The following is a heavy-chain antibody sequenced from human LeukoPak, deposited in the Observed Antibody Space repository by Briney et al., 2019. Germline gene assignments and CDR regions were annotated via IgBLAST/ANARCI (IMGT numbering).Heavy chain of an antibody. CDR2: INHSGST. CDR3: ARRSVQLARFDYYYYMDV. CDR1: GYSISSGYY. V-gene: IGHV4-38-2*02. J-gene: IGHJ6*03. D-gene: IGHD3-3*01. Sequence: SETLSLTCTVSGYSISSGYYWGWIRQPPGKGLEWIGEINHSGSTNYNPSLKSRVTISVDTSKNQFSLKLSSVTAADTAVYYCARRSVQLARFDYYYYMDVWGKGTTVTVSS.